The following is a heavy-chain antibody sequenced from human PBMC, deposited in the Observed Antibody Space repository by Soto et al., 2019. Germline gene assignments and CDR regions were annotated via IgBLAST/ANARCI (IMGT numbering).Heavy chain of an antibody. Sequence: SVKVSCNASGGTFSSYAISWVRQAPGQGLEWMGGIIPIFGTANYAQKFQGRVTITANESTSTAYMELSSLRSEDTAVYYCARDTAHSGSYYYWFDPWGQGTLVTVSS. CDR2: IIPIFGTA. CDR1: GGTFSSYA. V-gene: IGHV1-69*13. J-gene: IGHJ5*02. D-gene: IGHD1-26*01. CDR3: ARDTAHSGSYYYWFDP.